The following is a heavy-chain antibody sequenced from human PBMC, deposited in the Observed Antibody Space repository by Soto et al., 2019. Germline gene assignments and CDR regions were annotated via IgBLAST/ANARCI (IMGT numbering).Heavy chain of an antibody. J-gene: IGHJ4*02. V-gene: IGHV4-4*02. Sequence: PSETLSLTCAVSGGSFTSNNWWTWVGQPPGQGLEWIGEIYRTGSTNYNPSLKSRVTISHDKSENQFSLKVTSLTAADTAVYYCASRDPGTSVDYWGQGTLVTVSS. CDR2: IYRTGST. D-gene: IGHD1-7*01. CDR1: GGSFTSNNW. CDR3: ASRDPGTSVDY.